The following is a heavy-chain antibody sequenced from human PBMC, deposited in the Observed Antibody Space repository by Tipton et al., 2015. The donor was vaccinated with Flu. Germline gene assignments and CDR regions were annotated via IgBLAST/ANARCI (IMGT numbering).Heavy chain of an antibody. D-gene: IGHD4-17*01. CDR1: GFSLRTYT. CDR2: LIGDEGST. CDR3: VKDQAPDGVWDFDY. V-gene: IGHV3-23*01. J-gene: IGHJ4*02. Sequence: GSLRLSCTVSGFSLRTYTMSWVRQTPGQGLQWLSGLIGDEGSTHYADSVKGRFIMSRDISRNTVFLQMAALRPEDTGVYYCVKDQAPDGVWDFDYWGQGALVTVSS.